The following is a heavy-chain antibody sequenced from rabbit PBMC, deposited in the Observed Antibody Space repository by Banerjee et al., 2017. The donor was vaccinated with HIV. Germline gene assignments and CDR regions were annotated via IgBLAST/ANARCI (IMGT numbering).Heavy chain of an antibody. Sequence: QSLEESGGDLVKPGASLTLTCKASGFSFNSDYYMCWVRQAPGKGLEWIACIYAGSSGSTYYASWAKGRFTSSKTSSTTVTLQVTSLTAADTATYFCARNYAGGSLPTGLHLWGPGTLVTVS. CDR3: ARNYAGGSLPTGLHL. V-gene: IGHV1S40*01. CDR1: GFSFNSDYY. J-gene: IGHJ4*01. D-gene: IGHD8-1*01. CDR2: IYAGSSGST.